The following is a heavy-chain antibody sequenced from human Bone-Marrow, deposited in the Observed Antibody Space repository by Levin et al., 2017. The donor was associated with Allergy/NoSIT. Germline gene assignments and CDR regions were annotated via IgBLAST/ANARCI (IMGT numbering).Heavy chain of an antibody. D-gene: IGHD6-25*01. Sequence: GESLKISCAASGFLFSTYDVHWVRQAPGKGLEWVALISYDGGNKYYADSVRGRFTVSRDNSKNTLYLQLSSLRAEDTAVYYCARDPAGYYFDYWGQGTLVIVSS. J-gene: IGHJ4*02. CDR1: GFLFSTYD. CDR2: ISYDGGNK. CDR3: ARDPAGYYFDY. V-gene: IGHV3-30-3*01.